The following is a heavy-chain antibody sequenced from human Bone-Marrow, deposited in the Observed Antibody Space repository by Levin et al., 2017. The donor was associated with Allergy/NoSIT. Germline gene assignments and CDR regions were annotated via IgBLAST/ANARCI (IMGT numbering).Heavy chain of an antibody. CDR3: ARDSSSWHHAHDDY. CDR1: GFTFSSYG. Sequence: GESLKISCAASGFTFSSYGMHWVRQAPGKGLEWVAVIWYDGSNKYYADSVKGRFTISRDNSKNTLYLQMNSLRAEDTAVYYCARDSSSWHHAHDDYWGQGTLVTVSS. V-gene: IGHV3-33*01. D-gene: IGHD6-13*01. J-gene: IGHJ4*02. CDR2: IWYDGSNK.